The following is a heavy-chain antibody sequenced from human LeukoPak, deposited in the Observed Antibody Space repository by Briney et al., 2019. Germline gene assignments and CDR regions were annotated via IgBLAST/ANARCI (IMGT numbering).Heavy chain of an antibody. CDR2: ILSDGSTT. CDR3: ATDRQYTFDI. Sequence: GGSLRLSCAASGFTFSRTWMHWVRQAPGEGLVWDSRILSDGSTTTYADSVKGRFTISRNNAKNTLYLQMNSLRAEDTAVYYCATDRQYTFDIWGQGTMVTVSS. V-gene: IGHV3-74*01. J-gene: IGHJ3*02. CDR1: GFTFSRTW. D-gene: IGHD6-6*01.